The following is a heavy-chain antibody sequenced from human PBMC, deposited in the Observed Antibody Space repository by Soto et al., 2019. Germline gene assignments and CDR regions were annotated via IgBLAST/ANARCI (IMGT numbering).Heavy chain of an antibody. CDR3: ARFCSGGSCFDWFDT. V-gene: IGHV4-31*03. Sequence: QVQLQESGPGLVKPSQTLSLTCTVSSGSLTSGNYYWSWIRQHPGKGLEWIGYIYYSGRTYYNPSLKSRVTISIDTSNNQFSLKLSSVTAADTALYYCARFCSGGSCFDWFDTWGQGTLVTVSS. D-gene: IGHD2-15*01. J-gene: IGHJ5*02. CDR2: IYYSGRT. CDR1: SGSLTSGNYY.